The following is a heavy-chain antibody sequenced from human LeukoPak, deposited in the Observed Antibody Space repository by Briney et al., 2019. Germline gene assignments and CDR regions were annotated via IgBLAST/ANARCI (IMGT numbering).Heavy chain of an antibody. CDR1: GFIFRSYE. J-gene: IGHJ4*02. D-gene: IGHD6-13*01. Sequence: GGSLRLSCAASGFIFRSYEMNWVRQAPGKGLEWVSYISSRSATIYYADSVKGRFTISRDNAKNSLYLQMNSLRAEDTAVYYCARDPLSSSSFDLWGQGTLVTVSS. CDR3: ARDPLSSSSFDL. CDR2: ISSRSATI. V-gene: IGHV3-48*03.